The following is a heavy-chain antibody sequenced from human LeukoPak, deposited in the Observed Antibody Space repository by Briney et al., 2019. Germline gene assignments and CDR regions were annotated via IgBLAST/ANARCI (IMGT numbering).Heavy chain of an antibody. CDR2: IYTSGST. J-gene: IGHJ4*02. V-gene: IGHV4-61*02. CDR3: ARDSDLGATGFDY. Sequence: SETLSLTCTVSGGSVSSGDYYWTWIRQPAGKGLEWIGRIYTSGSTTYSPSLKSRVTMSVDTSKNQFSLKLSSVTAADTAVYYCARDSDLGATGFDYWGQGTLVTVSS. D-gene: IGHD1-26*01. CDR1: GGSVSSGDYY.